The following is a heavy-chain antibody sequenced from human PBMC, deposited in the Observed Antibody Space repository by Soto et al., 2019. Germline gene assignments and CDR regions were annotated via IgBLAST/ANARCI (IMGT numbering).Heavy chain of an antibody. CDR1: GFTFSNHW. D-gene: IGHD6-19*01. J-gene: IGHJ4*02. CDR2: VKQDGSEI. V-gene: IGHV3-7*05. Sequence: GGSLRLSCAASGFTFSNHWMTWVRQAPGKGLEWVASVKQDGSEIYYGDSVKGRFTISRDNAKNSLFLQLNSLRAEDTAMYYCARDPGISSGWYYFDYWGQGT. CDR3: ARDPGISSGWYYFDY.